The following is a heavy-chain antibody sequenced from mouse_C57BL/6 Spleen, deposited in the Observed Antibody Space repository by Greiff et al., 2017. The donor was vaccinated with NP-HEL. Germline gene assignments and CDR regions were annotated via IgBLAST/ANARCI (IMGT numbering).Heavy chain of an antibody. CDR1: GFTFSSYA. V-gene: IGHV5-4*01. J-gene: IGHJ1*03. CDR3: SREGAKWYFDV. CDR2: ISDGGSYT. Sequence: EVQLVESGGGLVKPGGSLKLSCAASGFTFSSYAMSWVRQTPEKRLGWVATISDGGSYTYYPDNVKGRFTISRDNAKNNLYLQMSHLKSEDTAMYYCSREGAKWYFDVWGTGTTVTVSS.